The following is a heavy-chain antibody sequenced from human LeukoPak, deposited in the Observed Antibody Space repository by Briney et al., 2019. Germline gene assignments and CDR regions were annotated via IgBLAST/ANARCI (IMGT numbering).Heavy chain of an antibody. D-gene: IGHD6-6*01. CDR1: GYRFTSYW. V-gene: IGHV5-51*01. Sequence: GEALKISCKGSGYRFTSYWIGWVRPMPGEGLEWRGIIYPGDSDTSYSVSFQGQVTISDDKSISTAYLQWSSLKASDTAMYYSARHGPSIAARPGGSDPWGQGTLVTVSS. CDR2: IYPGDSDT. CDR3: ARHGPSIAARPGGSDP. J-gene: IGHJ5*02.